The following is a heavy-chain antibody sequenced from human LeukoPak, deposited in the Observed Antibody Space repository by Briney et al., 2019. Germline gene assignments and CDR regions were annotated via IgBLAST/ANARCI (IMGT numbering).Heavy chain of an antibody. CDR2: ISGSGGST. CDR1: GFTFSSYA. D-gene: IGHD6-19*01. V-gene: IGHV3-23*01. J-gene: IGHJ5*02. CDR3: ALHGSGWTRHPRFDP. Sequence: PGGSLRLSCVVSGFTFSSYAMSWVRQAPGKGLEWVSAISGSGGSTYYADSVKGRFTISRDNSKNTLYLQMNSLRAEDTAVYYCALHGSGWTRHPRFDPWGQGTLVTVSS.